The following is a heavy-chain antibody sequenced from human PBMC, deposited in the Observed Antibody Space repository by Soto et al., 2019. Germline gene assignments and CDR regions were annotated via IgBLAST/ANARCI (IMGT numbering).Heavy chain of an antibody. J-gene: IGHJ6*02. CDR3: AADRCTNGVCYYYYGMDV. D-gene: IGHD2-8*01. Sequence: ASVKVSCKASGFTFTSSAVQWVRQARGQRLEWIGLIVVGSGNTNYAQKFQERVTITRDMSTSTAYMELSSLRSEDTAVYYCAADRCTNGVCYYYYGMDVWGQGTTVTVSS. CDR1: GFTFTSSA. V-gene: IGHV1-58*01. CDR2: IVVGSGNT.